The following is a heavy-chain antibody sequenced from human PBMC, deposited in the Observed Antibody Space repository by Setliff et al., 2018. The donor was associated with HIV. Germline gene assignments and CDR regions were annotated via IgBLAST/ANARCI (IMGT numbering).Heavy chain of an antibody. CDR1: GGSLPSGTYY. CDR3: ARDEGVVAATETYYYNGLDV. V-gene: IGHV4-31*03. D-gene: IGHD2-15*01. CDR2: IYYSGST. J-gene: IGHJ6*02. Sequence: SLTCTVSGGSLPSGTYYWNWIRQHPGKGLEWIGYIYYSGSTYYNPSLKSRITISVDTSKNQFSLTLNSVTAADTAVYYCARDEGVVAATETYYYNGLDVWGQGTTVTVSS.